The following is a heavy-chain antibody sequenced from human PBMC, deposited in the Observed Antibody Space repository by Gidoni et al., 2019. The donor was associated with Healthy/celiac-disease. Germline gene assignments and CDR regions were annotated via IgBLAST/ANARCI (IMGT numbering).Heavy chain of an antibody. CDR2: IIPILGIA. J-gene: IGHJ4*02. CDR3: ARGDTEWTTVTGGYFDY. D-gene: IGHD4-17*01. CDR1: GGTFSSYT. Sequence: QVQLVQSGAEVKKPGSSVKVSCKASGGTFSSYTISWVRQAPGQGLEWMGRIIPILGIANYAQKFQGRVTITADKSTSTAYMELSSLRSEDTAVYYCARGDTEWTTVTGGYFDYWGQGTLVTVSS. V-gene: IGHV1-69*02.